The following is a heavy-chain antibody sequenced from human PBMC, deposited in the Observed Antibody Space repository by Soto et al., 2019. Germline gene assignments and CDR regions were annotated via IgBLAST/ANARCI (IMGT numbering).Heavy chain of an antibody. CDR1: GYTFSSYA. V-gene: IGHV1-3*01. J-gene: IGHJ4*02. D-gene: IGHD1-26*01. CDR2: NNAGNGNK. CDR3: ARVDGNY. Sequence: GASVKVSCKASGYTFSSYAIRWVRQVLGQGLAWKGRNNAGNGNKKYSQKLQGRVTSTRDTSASTAYMELNSLRSEDTAVYFCARVDGNYWGQGSLVTVS.